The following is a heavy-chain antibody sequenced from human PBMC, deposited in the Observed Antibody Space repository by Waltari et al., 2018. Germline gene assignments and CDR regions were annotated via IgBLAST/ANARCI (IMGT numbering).Heavy chain of an antibody. Sequence: EVQLVQSGAEVKKPGESLRISCKGSGYSFTSYWISGVRQYPGKGLEWMGRIDPSDSYTNYSPSFQGHVTISADKSISTAYLQWSSLKASDTAMYYCARSSYGYRGYYYYGMDVWGQGTTVTVSS. CDR2: IDPSDSYT. CDR1: GYSFTSYW. D-gene: IGHD5-18*01. J-gene: IGHJ6*02. CDR3: ARSSYGYRGYYYYGMDV. V-gene: IGHV5-10-1*03.